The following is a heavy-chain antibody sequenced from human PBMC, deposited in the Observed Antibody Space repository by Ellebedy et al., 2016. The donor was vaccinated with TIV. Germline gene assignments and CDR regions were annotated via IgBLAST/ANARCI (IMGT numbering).Heavy chain of an antibody. D-gene: IGHD2-2*01. CDR2: ISHDGSNK. CDR1: GFTFSSYG. J-gene: IGHJ3*02. V-gene: IGHV3-30*18. CDR3: AKGGAWVSSSIYAFDI. Sequence: PGGSLRLSCAASGFTFSSYGMHWVRQAPGKGLDWVAVISHDGSNKYYADSVKGRFTISRDNSKNTLYLLMNSLRAEDTAVYHCAKGGAWVSSSIYAFDIWGQGTMVTVSS.